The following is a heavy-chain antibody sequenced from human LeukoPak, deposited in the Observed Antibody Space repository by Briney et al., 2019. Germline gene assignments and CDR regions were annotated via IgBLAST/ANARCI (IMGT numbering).Heavy chain of an antibody. V-gene: IGHV3-7*01. CDR2: IKGDESAR. D-gene: IGHD1-26*01. CDR3: ERDVVGSLDY. CDR1: GCTFSTYW. Sequence: PGGSLRLSCAASGCTFSTYWMGWVRQAPGKRLEWVANIKGDESARHQADSVKGRFIISRYNTQNSVYLQMNSLRGVDTAIYYCERDVVGSLDYWGQGTMVTVSS. J-gene: IGHJ4*02.